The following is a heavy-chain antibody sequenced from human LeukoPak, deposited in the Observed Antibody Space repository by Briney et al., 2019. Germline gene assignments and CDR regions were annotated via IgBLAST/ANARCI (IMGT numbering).Heavy chain of an antibody. CDR1: GFPFSSFS. CDR3: VWVKWAQWLTPWYFDL. CDR2: ISSSSSYI. Sequence: GGSLRLSCAASGFPFSSFSMNWVRQAPGKGLEWVSYISSSSSYIYYADSVKGRFTIPRDNAKNSLYLQMNSLSAEDTAVYYCVWVKWAQWLTPWYFDLGGRGTLVTVSS. J-gene: IGHJ2*01. D-gene: IGHD6-19*01. V-gene: IGHV3-21*01.